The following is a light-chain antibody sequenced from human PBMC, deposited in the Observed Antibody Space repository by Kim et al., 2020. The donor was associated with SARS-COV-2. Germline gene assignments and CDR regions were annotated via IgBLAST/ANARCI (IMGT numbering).Light chain of an antibody. CDR1: HSISSW. CDR3: QQYNSYSWT. CDR2: KAS. V-gene: IGKV1-5*03. Sequence: ASVGDRVTITCRASHSISSWLAWYQQKPGKAPKLLIYKASSLESGVPERFSGSGSGTEFTLTISSLQPDDFATYYCQQYNSYSWTFGQGTKVDIK. J-gene: IGKJ1*01.